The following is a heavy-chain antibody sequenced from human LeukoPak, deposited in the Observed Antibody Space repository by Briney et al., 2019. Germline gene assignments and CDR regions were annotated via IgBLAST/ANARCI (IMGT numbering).Heavy chain of an antibody. CDR3: AKELLLGYFYMDV. V-gene: IGHV3-30*02. D-gene: IGHD1-26*01. Sequence: QPGGSLRLSCAASGLSFSNYGMHWVRQTPGKGRESVAFTRYDGTNKDYADSVKGRLTISRDNSQNVLHLQMKSLRTEDTAVYYCAKELLLGYFYMDVWGKGTTVIVSS. CDR2: TRYDGTNK. J-gene: IGHJ6*03. CDR1: GLSFSNYG.